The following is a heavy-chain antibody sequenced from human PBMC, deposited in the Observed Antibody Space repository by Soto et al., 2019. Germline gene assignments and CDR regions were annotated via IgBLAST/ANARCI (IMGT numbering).Heavy chain of an antibody. V-gene: IGHV3-23*01. D-gene: IGHD3-9*01. J-gene: IGHJ1*01. Sequence: EVELLESGGGLVQPGGSLRLSCAASGFTFSSYAMSWVRRAPGKGLEWVSGMSGSGRMTKYADSVKGRFIISRDNVKNTLFLQMNSLRAEDTAVDYCAKDVHYDIVTGIEYFHHWAQGTLVTVSS. CDR1: GFTFSSYA. CDR2: MSGSGRMT. CDR3: AKDVHYDIVTGIEYFHH.